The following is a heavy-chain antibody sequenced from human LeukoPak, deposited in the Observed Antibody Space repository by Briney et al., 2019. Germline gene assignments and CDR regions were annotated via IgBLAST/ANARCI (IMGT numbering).Heavy chain of an antibody. J-gene: IGHJ6*03. CDR3: GKGLAYTYPYSGNMDV. CDR1: GFTFSSYS. CDR2: ISSSSIYK. D-gene: IGHD5-18*01. Sequence: SGGSLRLSCAASGFTFSSYSMNWVRQAPGKGLEWVSSISSSSIYKYYADSVKGRFTISRDNAKKSLYLQMNSLRAEDTAVYYCGKGLAYTYPYSGNMDVWGKGTTVTISS. V-gene: IGHV3-21*01.